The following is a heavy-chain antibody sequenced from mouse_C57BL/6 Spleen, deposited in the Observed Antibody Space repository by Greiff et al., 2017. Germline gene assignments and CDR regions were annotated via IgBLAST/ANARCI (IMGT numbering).Heavy chain of an antibody. Sequence: QVQLQQSGPGLVQPSQSLSITCTVSGFSLTSYGVHWVRQSPGKGLEWLGVIWSGGSTDYNAAFISRLSISKDNSKSQVFFKMNSLQADDTAIYYCAREFPHYDWFAYWGQGTLVTVSA. CDR1: GFSLTSYG. CDR2: IWSGGST. V-gene: IGHV2-2*01. CDR3: AREFPHYDWFAY. J-gene: IGHJ3*01. D-gene: IGHD1-2*01.